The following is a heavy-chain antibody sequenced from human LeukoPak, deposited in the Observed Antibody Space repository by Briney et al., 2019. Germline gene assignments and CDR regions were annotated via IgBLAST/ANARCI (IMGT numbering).Heavy chain of an antibody. Sequence: GRSLRLSCAASGFTFSSYAMHWVRQAPGKGLEWVAVISYDGSNKYYADSVKGRFTVSRDNSKNTLYLQMNSLRAEDTAVYYCARSKLVQSPMDVWGKGTTVTVSS. CDR2: ISYDGSNK. CDR3: ARSKLVQSPMDV. J-gene: IGHJ6*04. CDR1: GFTFSSYA. V-gene: IGHV3-30*14. D-gene: IGHD6-6*01.